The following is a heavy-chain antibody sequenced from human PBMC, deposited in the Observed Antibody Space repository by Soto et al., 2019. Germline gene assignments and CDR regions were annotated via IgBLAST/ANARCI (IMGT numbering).Heavy chain of an antibody. J-gene: IGHJ4*02. V-gene: IGHV3-7*04. CDR2: AKGDETEK. D-gene: IGHD5-12*01. CDR3: ARDGHSGYWPHNY. Sequence: EVQLVESGGGLVQPGGSLRLSCAASGFTFSHYWMSWVRQAPGKGLEWVANAKGDETEKYYVDSVKGRFTISRDNDKNILFLQMNSLRAEDTAVYFCARDGHSGYWPHNYWGQGTLVTVSS. CDR1: GFTFSHYW.